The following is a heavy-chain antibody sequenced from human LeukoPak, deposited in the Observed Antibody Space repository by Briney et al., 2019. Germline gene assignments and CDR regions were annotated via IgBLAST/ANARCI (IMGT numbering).Heavy chain of an antibody. CDR2: ISYDGSNK. CDR3: ARDPEYYYGSGSYPFDY. CDR1: GFTFSSYA. J-gene: IGHJ4*02. D-gene: IGHD3-10*01. V-gene: IGHV3-30-3*01. Sequence: PGGSLRLSCAASGFTFSSYAMHWVRQAPGKGLEWVAVISYDGSNKYYADSVKGRFTISRDNSKNTLYLQMNSLRAEDTAVYYCARDPEYYYGSGSYPFDYWGQGTLVTVSS.